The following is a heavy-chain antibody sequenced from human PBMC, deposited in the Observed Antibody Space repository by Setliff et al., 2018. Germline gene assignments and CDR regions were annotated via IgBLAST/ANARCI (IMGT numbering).Heavy chain of an antibody. V-gene: IGHV4-61*09. Sequence: PSETLSLTCTVSGGSISSGSYYWSWIRQPAGKGLEWIGHIYTSGSTNYNPSLKSRVTISVDTSKNQFSLKLSSVTAADTAVYYCARDKRQYNFWSGYYGSWGNYFDYWGQGTLVTVSS. J-gene: IGHJ4*01. CDR1: GGSISSGSYY. CDR3: ARDKRQYNFWSGYYGSWGNYFDY. D-gene: IGHD3-3*01. CDR2: IYTSGST.